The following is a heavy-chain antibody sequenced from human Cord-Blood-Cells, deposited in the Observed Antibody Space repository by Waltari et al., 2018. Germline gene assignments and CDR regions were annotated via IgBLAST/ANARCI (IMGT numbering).Heavy chain of an antibody. J-gene: IGHJ4*02. D-gene: IGHD6-6*01. CDR3: AKDTTIYSSSSGADY. CDR2: ISGSGGST. CDR1: GFTFSSYA. Sequence: EVQLLESGGGLVQPGGSLRLSCAASGFTFSSYAMSWVPPAPGKGLEWVSAISGSGGSTYYADSVKGRFTISRDNSKNTLYLQMNSLRAEDTAVYYCAKDTTIYSSSSGADYWGQGTLVTVSS. V-gene: IGHV3-23*01.